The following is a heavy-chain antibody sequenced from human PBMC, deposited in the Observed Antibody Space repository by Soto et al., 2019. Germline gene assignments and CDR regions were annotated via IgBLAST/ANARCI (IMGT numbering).Heavy chain of an antibody. CDR2: LSKDGANE. Sequence: GGSLRLSCTASGFILSEDAMNWVRHTPGAGLEWVSTLSKDGANEHYVDSVKGRFTISRDDAKNTLYLQMNSLRAEDTAMYYCAKDPSTGGADYWGQGTQVTVSS. V-gene: IGHV3-23*01. CDR3: AKDPSTGGADY. D-gene: IGHD2-15*01. CDR1: GFILSEDA. J-gene: IGHJ4*02.